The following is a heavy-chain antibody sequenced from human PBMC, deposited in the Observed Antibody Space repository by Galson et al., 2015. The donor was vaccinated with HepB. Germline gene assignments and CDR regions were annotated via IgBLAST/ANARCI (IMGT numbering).Heavy chain of an antibody. Sequence: SVKVSCKASGYTFTSYGISWVRQAPGQGLEWMGWISAYNGNTNYAQKLQGRVTMTTDTSTSTAYMELRSLRSDDTAVYYCARSKAAIRAGLYYFDYWGQGTLVTVSS. CDR1: GYTFTSYG. J-gene: IGHJ4*02. CDR2: ISAYNGNT. V-gene: IGHV1-18*04. D-gene: IGHD2-2*01. CDR3: ARSKAAIRAGLYYFDY.